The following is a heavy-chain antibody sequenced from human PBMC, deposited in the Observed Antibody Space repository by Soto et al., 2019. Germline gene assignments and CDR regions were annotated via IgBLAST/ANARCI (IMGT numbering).Heavy chain of an antibody. V-gene: IGHV4-30-4*01. J-gene: IGHJ5*02. Sequence: SETLSLTCTVSGGSISSGDYYWSWIHQPPGKGLEWIGYIYYSGSTYYNPSLKSRVTISVDTSKNQFSLKLSSVTAADTAVYYCARGYTATRGLRWFDPWGQGTLVTVSS. CDR2: IYYSGST. CDR1: GGSISSGDYY. D-gene: IGHD2-15*01. CDR3: ARGYTATRGLRWFDP.